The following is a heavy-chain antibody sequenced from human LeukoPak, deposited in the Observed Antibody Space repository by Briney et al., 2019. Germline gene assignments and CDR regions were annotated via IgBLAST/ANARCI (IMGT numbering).Heavy chain of an antibody. J-gene: IGHJ6*03. CDR3: ARMGDPPHYYYYYYMDV. V-gene: IGHV4-59*01. CDR2: IYYSGST. D-gene: IGHD2-21*02. CDR1: GGSISSYY. Sequence: SETLSLTCTVSGGSISSYYWSWIRQPPRKGLEWIGYIYYSGSTNYNPSLKSRVTISVDTSKNQFSLKLSSVTAADTAVYYCARMGDPPHYYYYYYMDVWGKGTTVTISS.